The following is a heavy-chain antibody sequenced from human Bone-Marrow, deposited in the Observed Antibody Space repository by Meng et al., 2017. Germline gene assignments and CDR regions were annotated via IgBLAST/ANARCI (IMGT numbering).Heavy chain of an antibody. CDR3: ARAPHSDSSGYYPIYYFDY. Sequence: GAGLVKPSETLSLTCAVYGGSCSGYYWSWIRQPPGKGLEWVAVISYDGSNKYYADSVKGRFTISRDNSKNTLYLQMNSLRAEDTAVYYCARAPHSDSSGYYPIYYFDYWGQGTLVTVSS. CDR1: GGSCSGYY. CDR2: ISYDGSNK. D-gene: IGHD3-22*01. J-gene: IGHJ4*02. V-gene: IGHV3-30*16.